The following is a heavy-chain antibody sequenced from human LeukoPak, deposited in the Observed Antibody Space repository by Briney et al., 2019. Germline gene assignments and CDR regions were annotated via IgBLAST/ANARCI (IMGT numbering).Heavy chain of an antibody. V-gene: IGHV3-7*01. CDR3: AARGLLSNY. J-gene: IGHJ4*02. D-gene: IGHD3-10*01. CDR2: INLSGSAK. Sequence: GGSLRLSCSASGFDFSASWMNWVRQVPGKRPEWVGDINLSGSAKLYVDSVKGRCTISRDNAQNSLYLHMTSLRVEDTAVYYCAARGLLSNYWGQGTLVTVSS. CDR1: GFDFSASW.